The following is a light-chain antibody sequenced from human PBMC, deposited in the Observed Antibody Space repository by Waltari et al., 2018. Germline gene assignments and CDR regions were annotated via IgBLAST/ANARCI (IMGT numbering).Light chain of an antibody. CDR3: QQRANWPLT. V-gene: IGKV3-11*01. CDR1: QSVSSY. Sequence: EIVLTPSPATLSLSPGARATLSCRASQSVSSYLGWYQQKPGQAPRLLIYDASNRATGIPARFSGSGSGTDFTLTISSLEFEDFAVYYCQQRANWPLTFGGGTKVEIK. J-gene: IGKJ4*01. CDR2: DAS.